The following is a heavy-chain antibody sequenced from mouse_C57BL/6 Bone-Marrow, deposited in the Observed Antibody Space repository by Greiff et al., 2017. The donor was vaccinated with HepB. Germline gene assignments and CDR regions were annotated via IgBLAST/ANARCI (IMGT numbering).Heavy chain of an antibody. CDR1: GYTFTSYW. CDR3: ARYHYYGSSYEAMDY. J-gene: IGHJ4*01. D-gene: IGHD1-1*01. CDR2: INPSNGGT. Sequence: QVQLKQPGTELVKPGASVKLSCKASGYTFTSYWMHWVKQRPGQGLEWIGNINPSNGGTNYNEKFKSKATLTVDKSSSTAYMQLSSLTSEDSAVYYCARYHYYGSSYEAMDYWGQGTSVTVSS. V-gene: IGHV1-53*01.